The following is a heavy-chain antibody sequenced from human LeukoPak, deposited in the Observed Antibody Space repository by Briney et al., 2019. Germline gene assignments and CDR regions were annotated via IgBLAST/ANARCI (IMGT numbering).Heavy chain of an antibody. CDR1: GFTFSSYW. J-gene: IGHJ4*02. CDR3: ARTYYYDSSGYQGYFDY. V-gene: IGHV3-74*01. Sequence: PGGSLRLSCAASGFTFSSYWMHWVRQAPGKGLVWVSRINSDGSSTSYADSVKGRFTISRDNAKNPLYLQMNSLRAEDTAVYYCARTYYYDSSGYQGYFDYWGQGTLVTVSS. CDR2: INSDGSST. D-gene: IGHD3-22*01.